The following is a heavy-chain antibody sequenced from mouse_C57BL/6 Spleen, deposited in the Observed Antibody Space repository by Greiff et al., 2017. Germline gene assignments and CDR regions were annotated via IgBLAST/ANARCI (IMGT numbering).Heavy chain of an antibody. CDR3: ARHEDNYGSSYGYWYFEV. J-gene: IGHJ1*03. V-gene: IGHV1-62-2*01. CDR2: FYPGSGSI. CDR1: GYTFTEYT. D-gene: IGHD1-1*01. Sequence: QVQLQQSGAELVKPGASVKLSCKASGYTFTEYTIHWVKQRSGQGLEWIGWFYPGSGSIKYNEKFKDKATLTADKSSSTVYMELSRLTSEDSAVYFSARHEDNYGSSYGYWYFEVWGTGTTVTVSS.